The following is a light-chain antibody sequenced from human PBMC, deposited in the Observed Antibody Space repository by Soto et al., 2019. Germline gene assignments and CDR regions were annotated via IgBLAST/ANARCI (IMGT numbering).Light chain of an antibody. Sequence: EIVLTQSPGTLSLSPGERATLSCRASQSVSSSSLTWYQQKPGQAPRLLIYDASNRATGIPARFSGSGSGTDFTLTISSLEPEDFAVYYCQQRSNWPPITFGQGTRLEI. CDR1: QSVSSSS. CDR3: QQRSNWPPIT. V-gene: IGKV3-11*01. J-gene: IGKJ5*01. CDR2: DAS.